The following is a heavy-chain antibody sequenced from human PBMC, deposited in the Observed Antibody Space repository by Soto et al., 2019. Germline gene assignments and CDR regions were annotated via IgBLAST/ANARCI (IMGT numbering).Heavy chain of an antibody. Sequence: PSETLSLTCSVSGGSVSSAKHFWGWIRQPPGKGLEWIGYIYFRGITNSTPSLKSRVTISADTSKNQFSLRLSSVTAADTAVYYCAREDMSGTYYFDYWGQGTLVTVSS. CDR2: IYFRGIT. J-gene: IGHJ4*02. CDR3: AREDMSGTYYFDY. V-gene: IGHV4-61*01. D-gene: IGHD1-26*01. CDR1: GGSVSSAKHF.